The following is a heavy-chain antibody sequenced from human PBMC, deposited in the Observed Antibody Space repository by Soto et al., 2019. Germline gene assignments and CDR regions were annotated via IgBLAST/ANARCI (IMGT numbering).Heavy chain of an antibody. J-gene: IGHJ4*02. D-gene: IGHD2-21*01. CDR2: ISAYNGNT. CDR3: AIDHIVVRTGYFDY. Sequence: ASVKVSCKASGYTFTSYGISWVRQAPGQGLEWMGWISAYNGNTNYAQKLQGRVTMTTDTSTSTAYMELRSLRSDDTAVYYCAIDHIVVRTGYFDYWGQGTLFTVSS. CDR1: GYTFTSYG. V-gene: IGHV1-18*04.